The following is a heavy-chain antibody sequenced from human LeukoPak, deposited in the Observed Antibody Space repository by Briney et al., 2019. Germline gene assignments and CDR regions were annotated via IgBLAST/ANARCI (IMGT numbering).Heavy chain of an antibody. CDR3: AKDMARGGGQTHF. V-gene: IGHV3-23*01. D-gene: IGHD3-10*01. CDR1: GFTFSSYA. J-gene: IGHJ4*02. Sequence: HPGGSLSLSCAASGFTFSSYARSWVRQAPGKGLEWVSAISGSGGSTYYADSVKGRFTISRDNSKNTLYLQMNSLRAEDTAVYYCAKDMARGGGQTHFRGRGTLVTVSS. CDR2: ISGSGGST.